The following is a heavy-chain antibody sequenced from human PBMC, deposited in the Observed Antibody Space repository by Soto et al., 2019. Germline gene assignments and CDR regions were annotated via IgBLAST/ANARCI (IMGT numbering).Heavy chain of an antibody. D-gene: IGHD3-10*01. CDR1: GGTSSDYA. J-gene: IGHJ3*01. CDR2: IIPIFGTA. Sequence: QVLLVQSGTEVKKPGSSVKVSCQASGGTSSDYALTWVRQDPGQGLEWMGGIIPIFGTANYAQRFQGRVSITADSSSSTAYTELSSLKSEDTAVYYCAGSFKYGSGTFDALDVWGHGTMVMVSS. CDR3: AGSFKYGSGTFDALDV. V-gene: IGHV1-69*01.